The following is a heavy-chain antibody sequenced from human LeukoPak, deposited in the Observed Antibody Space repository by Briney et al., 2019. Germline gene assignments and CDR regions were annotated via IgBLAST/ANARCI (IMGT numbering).Heavy chain of an antibody. CDR3: ARDRSSSWYNYGMDV. V-gene: IGHV4-30-4*01. CDR2: IYYSGST. D-gene: IGHD6-13*01. Sequence: SQTLSLTCTVSGGSISSGDYYWSWIRQPPGKGLEWIGYIYYSGSTYYIPSLKSRVTISVDTSKNQFSLKLSSVTAADTAVYYCARDRSSSWYNYGMDVWGQGTTVTVSS. J-gene: IGHJ6*02. CDR1: GGSISSGDYY.